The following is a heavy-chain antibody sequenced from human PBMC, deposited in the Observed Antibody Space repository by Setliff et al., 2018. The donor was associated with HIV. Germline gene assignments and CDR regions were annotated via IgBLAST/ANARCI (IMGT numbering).Heavy chain of an antibody. Sequence: GGSLRLSCAASGFTFTSYAMHWVRQAPGKGLEWVSIIFSGGSATKYSESVKGRFIVSRDDSKNTVYLQMNSLRVEDTAVYYCAKDLEPSWHSDSGSNPDYWGQGTLVTV. V-gene: IGHV3-23*03. J-gene: IGHJ4*02. CDR1: GFTFTSYA. D-gene: IGHD3-10*01. CDR3: AKDLEPSWHSDSGSNPDY. CDR2: IFSGGSAT.